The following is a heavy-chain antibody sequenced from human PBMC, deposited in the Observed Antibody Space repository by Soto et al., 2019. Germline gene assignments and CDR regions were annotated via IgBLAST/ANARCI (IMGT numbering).Heavy chain of an antibody. CDR2: ISGSGGGT. Sequence: PGGSLRLSCAASGFTFSSYAMSWVRQAPGKGLEWVSAISGSGGGTYYADSVKGRFTISRDNSKNTLYLQMNSLRAEDTAVYYCAKVSSSGSYKGTFDYWGQGTLVTVSS. CDR1: GFTFSSYA. V-gene: IGHV3-23*01. D-gene: IGHD3-10*01. J-gene: IGHJ4*02. CDR3: AKVSSSGSYKGTFDY.